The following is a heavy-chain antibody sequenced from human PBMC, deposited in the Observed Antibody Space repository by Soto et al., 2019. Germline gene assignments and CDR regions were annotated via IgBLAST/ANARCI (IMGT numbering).Heavy chain of an antibody. CDR1: GFTVSSNY. V-gene: IGHV3-66*01. CDR3: ASPKPYGVPIYYYYGMDV. Sequence: EVQLVESGGGLVQPGGSLRLSCAASGFTVSSNYMSWVRQAPGKGLEWVSVIYSGGSTYYADSVKGRFTISRDNSKNTLYLQMNSLRAEDTAVYYCASPKPYGVPIYYYYGMDVWGQGTTVTVSS. CDR2: IYSGGST. D-gene: IGHD4-17*01. J-gene: IGHJ6*02.